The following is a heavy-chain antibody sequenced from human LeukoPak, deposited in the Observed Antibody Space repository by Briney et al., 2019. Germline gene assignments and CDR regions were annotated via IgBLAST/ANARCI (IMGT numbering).Heavy chain of an antibody. D-gene: IGHD6-13*01. V-gene: IGHV3-11*01. Sequence: GGSLRLSCAASGFTFSDYYMSWIRQAPGKGLEWVSYISSSGSTIYYADSVKGRFTISRDNAKNSLYLQMNSLRAEDAAVYYCARVISSSWYNWFDPWGQGTLVTVSS. CDR3: ARVISSSWYNWFDP. CDR2: ISSSGSTI. CDR1: GFTFSDYY. J-gene: IGHJ5*02.